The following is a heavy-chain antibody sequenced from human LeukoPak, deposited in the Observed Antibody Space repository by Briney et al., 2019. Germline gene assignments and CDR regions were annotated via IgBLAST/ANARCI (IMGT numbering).Heavy chain of an antibody. D-gene: IGHD3-10*01. V-gene: IGHV4-4*07. J-gene: IGHJ5*02. CDR2: VYSSGST. Sequence: SETLSLTXTVSGGSISSYYWTWIRQPAGKGLEWIGRVYSSGSTIYNPSLKSRVTMSLDMSNNQFSLKLSSVTAADTAVYYCARVRGSDGSDQLDPWGQGTLVTVSS. CDR3: ARVRGSDGSDQLDP. CDR1: GGSISSYY.